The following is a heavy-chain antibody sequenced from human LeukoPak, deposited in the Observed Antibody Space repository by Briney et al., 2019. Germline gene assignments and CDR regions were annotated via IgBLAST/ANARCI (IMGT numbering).Heavy chain of an antibody. CDR1: GYRFTGYY. J-gene: IGHJ5*02. CDR3: ARDSGDYYGSGSRFDP. V-gene: IGHV1-2*02. CDR2: INPNNGGT. D-gene: IGHD3-10*01. Sequence: GASVKVSCKASGYRFTGYYIHWVRQAPGQGLEWMGWINPNNGGTNYAQKFQGRVTMARDTSITTTYTELSSLRSDDTAVYYCARDSGDYYGSGSRFDPWGQGTLVTVSS.